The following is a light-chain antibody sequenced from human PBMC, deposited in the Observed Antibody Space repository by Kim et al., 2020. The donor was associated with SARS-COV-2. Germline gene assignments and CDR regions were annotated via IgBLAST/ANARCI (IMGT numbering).Light chain of an antibody. V-gene: IGLV2-18*02. Sequence: QSALTQPPSVSGSPGQSVTISCTGTSSDVGSYNRVSWYQQPPGTAPKLMIYEVSNRPSGVPDRFSGSKSGSTASLTISGLQAEDEADYYCCSYTTSSTLVFGGGTKLTVL. CDR3: CSYTTSSTLV. CDR1: SSDVGSYNR. J-gene: IGLJ2*01. CDR2: EVS.